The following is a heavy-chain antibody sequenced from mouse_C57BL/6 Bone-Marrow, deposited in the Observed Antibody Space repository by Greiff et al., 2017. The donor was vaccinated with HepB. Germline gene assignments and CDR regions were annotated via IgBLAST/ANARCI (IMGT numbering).Heavy chain of an antibody. Sequence: EVQLQQSGAELVRPGASVKLSCTASGFNIKDDYMHWVKQRPEQGLEWIRWIDPENGDTEYASKFQGKATITADTSSNTAYLQLSSLTSEDTAVYYCTLTTVVATPFDYWGQGTTLTVSS. D-gene: IGHD1-1*01. CDR3: TLTTVVATPFDY. J-gene: IGHJ2*01. CDR1: GFNIKDDY. CDR2: IDPENGDT. V-gene: IGHV14-4*01.